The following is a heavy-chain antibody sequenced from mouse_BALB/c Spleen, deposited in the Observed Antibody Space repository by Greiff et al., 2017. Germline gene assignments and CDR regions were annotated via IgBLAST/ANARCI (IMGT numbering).Heavy chain of an antibody. V-gene: IGHV5-9-4*01. CDR3: ARGGDGYYLDY. CDR2: ISSGGSYT. CDR1: GFTFSSYA. Sequence: EVMLVESGGGLVKPGGSLKLSCAASGFTFSSYAMSWVRQSPEKRLEWVAEISSGGSYTYYPDTVTGRFTISRDNAKNTLYLEMSSLRSEDTAMYYCARGGDGYYLDYWGQGTTLTVSS. J-gene: IGHJ2*01. D-gene: IGHD2-3*01.